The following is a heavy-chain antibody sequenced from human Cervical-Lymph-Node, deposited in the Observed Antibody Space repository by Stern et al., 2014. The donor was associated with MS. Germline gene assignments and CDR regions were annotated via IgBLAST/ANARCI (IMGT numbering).Heavy chain of an antibody. CDR2: IYPGDSET. CDR3: ARQTTAWASDV. V-gene: IGHV5-51*01. CDR1: GFKFSIYW. D-gene: IGHD1-14*01. J-gene: IGHJ4*02. Sequence: MQLVQSGAELIRPGESLKISCKGSGFKFSIYWIAWVRQMPGKGLEWMWIIYPGDSETRYSPSFQGQVTMSADKSTSTAYLQWSSLNASDTAMYFCARQTTAWASDVWGQGTLVTVSS.